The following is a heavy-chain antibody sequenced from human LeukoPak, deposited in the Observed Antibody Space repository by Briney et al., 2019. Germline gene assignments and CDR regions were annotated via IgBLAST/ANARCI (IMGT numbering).Heavy chain of an antibody. J-gene: IGHJ4*02. CDR1: GFTFSSYA. CDR3: AKDRGGYYDILTGSGYYFDY. V-gene: IGHV3-23*01. CDR2: ISGSGGST. Sequence: PGRSLRLSCAASGFTFSSYAMSWVRQAPGKGLEWVSAISGSGGSTYYADSVKGRFTISRDNSKNTLYLQMNSLRAEDTAVYYCAKDRGGYYDILTGSGYYFDYWGQGTLVTVSS. D-gene: IGHD3-9*01.